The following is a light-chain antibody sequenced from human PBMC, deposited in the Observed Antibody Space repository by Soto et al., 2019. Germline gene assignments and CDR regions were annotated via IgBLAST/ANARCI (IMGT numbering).Light chain of an antibody. CDR3: SSYAGSHPFV. J-gene: IGLJ2*01. CDR2: EVS. Sequence: QSALTQPASVSGSPGQSITISCSGTSSDVGSYNFVSWYQQHPGKAPQLMIYEVSKGPSGVSDRFSGSKSCNTASLTISGLQAVDEADYYCSSYAGSHPFVCGGGTQLPVL. CDR1: SSDVGSYNF. V-gene: IGLV2-23*02.